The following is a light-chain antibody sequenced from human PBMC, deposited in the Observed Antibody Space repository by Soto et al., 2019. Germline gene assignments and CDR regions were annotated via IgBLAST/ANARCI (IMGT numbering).Light chain of an antibody. V-gene: IGKV3-20*01. J-gene: IGKJ4*01. CDR1: QSVRSNF. CDR2: GAS. CDR3: RQYGYSLGFA. Sequence: EIVLTQSPGTLSLSPGERATLSCRASQSVRSNFLAWYHEKPGQAPRLLIYGASSRATGIPDRFSGSGSGTDFTLTISRLEPEDFAVYYCRQYGYSLGFAFGGGTKVEIK.